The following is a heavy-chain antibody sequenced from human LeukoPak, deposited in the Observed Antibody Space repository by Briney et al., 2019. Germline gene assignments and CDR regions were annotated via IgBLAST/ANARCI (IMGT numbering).Heavy chain of an antibody. J-gene: IGHJ6*03. V-gene: IGHV4-4*07. CDR3: ARETYDPDYYYYYMDV. D-gene: IGHD2-8*01. CDR2: IYTSGST. CDR1: GGSISSYY. Sequence: SETLSLTCTVSGGSISSYYWSWIRQPAAKGLEWIGRIYTSGSTNYNPSLKSRVTMSVDTSRNQFSLKLSSVTAADTAVYYCARETYDPDYYYYYMDVWGKGTTVTISS.